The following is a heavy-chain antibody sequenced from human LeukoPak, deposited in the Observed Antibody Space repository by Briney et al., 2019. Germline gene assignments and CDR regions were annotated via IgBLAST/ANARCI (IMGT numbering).Heavy chain of an antibody. J-gene: IGHJ4*02. Sequence: SETLSLTCTVSGGSISSSNYYWGWIRQPPGKGLEWIGSIYSSGTTYYNPSLKSRVTMSVDTSKNQFSLKLSSVTAADTAVYCCASSLDYWGQGTLVTVSS. V-gene: IGHV4-39*01. CDR1: GGSISSSNYY. CDR3: ASSLDY. CDR2: IYSSGTT.